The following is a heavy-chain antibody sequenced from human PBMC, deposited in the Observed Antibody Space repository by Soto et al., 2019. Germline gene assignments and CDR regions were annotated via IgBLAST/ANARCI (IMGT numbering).Heavy chain of an antibody. D-gene: IGHD3-22*01. CDR2: ISYRGST. CDR3: ASSGIVGREVNTWFDP. CDR1: AGSITTSY. Sequence: SETLSLTCTVSAGSITTSYWSWIRQPLGKALEWIGYISYRGSTNYNPSLKSRLTISIGTSKSQISLKLTSMTTADTAVYYWASSGIVGREVNTWFDPWGQGTLVTVSS. V-gene: IGHV4-59*01. J-gene: IGHJ5*02.